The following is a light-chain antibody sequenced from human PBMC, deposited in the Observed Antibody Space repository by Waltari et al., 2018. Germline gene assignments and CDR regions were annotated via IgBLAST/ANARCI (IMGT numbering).Light chain of an antibody. V-gene: IGLV2-8*01. J-gene: IGLJ2*01. CDR3: CSFSGANNFL. CDR2: DVI. Sequence: QSALTQPPSASGSPGHSVTISCTVTARDVGGFRFVSWYQQHPGKAPRLLIYDVITRPSGMPVRFSGSKSGNTASLTVSGRQPEDEADYFCCSFSGANNFLFGGGTRLTVL. CDR1: ARDVGGFRF.